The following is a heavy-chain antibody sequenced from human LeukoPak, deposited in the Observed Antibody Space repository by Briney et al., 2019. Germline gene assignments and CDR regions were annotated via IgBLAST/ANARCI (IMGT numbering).Heavy chain of an antibody. D-gene: IGHD2-2*02. CDR1: GYSISNDYY. V-gene: IGHV4-38-2*01. CDR2: IYHSGST. Sequence: SETLSLTCAVSGYSISNDYYWGWIRPPPGKGLEWIGSIYHSGSTYYSPSLKSRVTISIDMSKNQFPRKLNSVTAADTAVYYCARHSRVTSSYTPLDYWGQGTLVTVSS. CDR3: ARHSRVTSSYTPLDY. J-gene: IGHJ4*02.